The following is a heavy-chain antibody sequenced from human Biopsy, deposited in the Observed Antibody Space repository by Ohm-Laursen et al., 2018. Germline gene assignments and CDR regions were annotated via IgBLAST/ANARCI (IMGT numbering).Heavy chain of an antibody. J-gene: IGHJ4*02. V-gene: IGHV1-8*01. D-gene: IGHD6-13*01. CDR1: GYTFTNYD. CDR2: VNPNSGNT. CDR3: AREPFGQQLGPFDY. Sequence: ASVKVSCKASGYTFTNYDINWVRQAPGQGPEWMGWVNPNSGNTGYAQKFQGRVAMTKSTSISTAYMELSSLTSEDTAVYYCAREPFGQQLGPFDYWGQGALVIVSS.